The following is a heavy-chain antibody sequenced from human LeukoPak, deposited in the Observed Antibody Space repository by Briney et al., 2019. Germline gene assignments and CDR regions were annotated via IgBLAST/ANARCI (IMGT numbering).Heavy chain of an antibody. CDR1: GFIFSDYA. V-gene: IGHV3-23*01. CDR3: AKALYYYVSSDSFDY. J-gene: IGHJ4*02. Sequence: GGSLRLSCAASGFIFSDYAMSWVRQAPGKGLEWVSAISGGGGSTYYADSVKGRFTISRDNSKNPLYLQVNGLRAEDTAVYYCAKALYYYVSSDSFDYWGQGTLVTVSS. D-gene: IGHD3-22*01. CDR2: ISGGGGST.